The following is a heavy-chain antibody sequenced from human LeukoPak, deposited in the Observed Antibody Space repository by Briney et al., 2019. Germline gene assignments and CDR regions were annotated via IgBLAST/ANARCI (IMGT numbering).Heavy chain of an antibody. J-gene: IGHJ4*02. V-gene: IGHV1-69*04. CDR3: ARDHCSGGTCLGGH. D-gene: IGHD2-15*01. CDR1: GDTFSMYT. CDR2: IIPIPDIA. Sequence: SVKVSCKASGDTFSMYTFSWVRQAPGQGLEWMGRIIPIPDIANYPQKFQGRVTITADILTSTTYMELSSLRSDDTAVYYCARDHCSGGTCLGGHWGQGTLVTVSS.